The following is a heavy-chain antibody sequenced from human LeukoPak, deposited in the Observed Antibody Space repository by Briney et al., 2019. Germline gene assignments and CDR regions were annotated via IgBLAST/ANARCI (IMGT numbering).Heavy chain of an antibody. CDR1: GFTFSSYE. Sequence: GGSLRLSCAASGFTFSSYEMNWVRQAPGKGLEWVSYISSSGSTIYYADSVKGRFTISRDNAKNSLYLQMNSLRAEDTAVYYCARHPPLPSAGWGQGTLVTVSS. CDR2: ISSSGSTI. J-gene: IGHJ4*02. CDR3: ARHPPLPSAG. V-gene: IGHV3-48*03. D-gene: IGHD3-10*01.